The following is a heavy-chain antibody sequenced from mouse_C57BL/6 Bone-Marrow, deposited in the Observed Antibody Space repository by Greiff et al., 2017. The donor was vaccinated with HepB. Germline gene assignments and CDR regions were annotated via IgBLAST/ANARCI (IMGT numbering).Heavy chain of an antibody. CDR1: GYSITSGYY. V-gene: IGHV3-6*01. Sequence: EVQLQVSGPGLVKPSQSLSLTCSVTGYSITSGYYWNWIRQFPGNKLEWMGYISYDGSNNYNPSLKNRISITRDTSKNQFFLKLNSVTTEDTATYYCARRVLYSHYFDYWGQGTTLTVSS. CDR3: ARRVLYSHYFDY. CDR2: ISYDGSN. J-gene: IGHJ2*01. D-gene: IGHD1-1*01.